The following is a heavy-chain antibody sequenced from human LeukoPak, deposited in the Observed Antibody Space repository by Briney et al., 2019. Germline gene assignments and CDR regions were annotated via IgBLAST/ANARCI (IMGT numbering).Heavy chain of an antibody. Sequence: PGRSLRLSCAASGFTFSSYAMHWVRQAPGKGLEWVAVISYDGSNKYYADSVKGRFTISRDNSKNTLYLEMNSLRGEDTAVYYCARAKGDLIDYWGQGTMVIVSS. CDR1: GFTFSSYA. CDR3: ARAKGDLIDY. CDR2: ISYDGSNK. D-gene: IGHD2-21*02. V-gene: IGHV3-30-3*01. J-gene: IGHJ4*02.